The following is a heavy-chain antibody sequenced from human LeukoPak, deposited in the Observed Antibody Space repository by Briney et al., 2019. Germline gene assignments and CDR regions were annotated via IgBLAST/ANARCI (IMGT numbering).Heavy chain of an antibody. D-gene: IGHD3-10*01. CDR3: ARQSRDGSKTRGYFFDH. CDR1: GYIFTHYW. Sequence: GESLKISCQVSGYIFTHYWTGWVRQMPGKGLESMGIIYPADSDTTYRPSFQGQVTISADKSIDTVYLQWSSLKASDTAMYYCARQSRDGSKTRGYFFDHWGQGTLVTVSS. CDR2: IYPADSDT. J-gene: IGHJ5*02. V-gene: IGHV5-51*01.